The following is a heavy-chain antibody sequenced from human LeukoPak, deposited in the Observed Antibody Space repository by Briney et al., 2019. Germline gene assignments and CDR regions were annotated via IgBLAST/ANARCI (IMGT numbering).Heavy chain of an antibody. V-gene: IGHV3-7*05. J-gene: IGHJ4*02. Sequence: GGSLRLSCAASGFTFSRYLMAWVRQAPGKGLEWVAHIKEDGREKNYVDPVKGRFTISRDNAKNSVYLQMNSLRAEDTAVYYCVRDDYLGYWGQGTLVTVSS. D-gene: IGHD3-16*01. CDR3: VRDDYLGY. CDR2: IKEDGREK. CDR1: GFTFSRYL.